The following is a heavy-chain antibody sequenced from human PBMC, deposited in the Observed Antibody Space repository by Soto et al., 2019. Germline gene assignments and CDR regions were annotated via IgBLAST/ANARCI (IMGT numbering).Heavy chain of an antibody. CDR1: GGSVSSGSYY. D-gene: IGHD3-22*01. CDR2: IYYSGST. Sequence: PSETLSLTCTVSGGSVSSGSYYWSWIRQPPGKGLEWIGYIYYSGSTNYNPSLKSRVTISVDTSKNQFSLKLSSVTAADTAVYYCARDLTYYYDSSGYFHYGMDVWGQGTTVTVSS. J-gene: IGHJ6*02. CDR3: ARDLTYYYDSSGYFHYGMDV. V-gene: IGHV4-61*01.